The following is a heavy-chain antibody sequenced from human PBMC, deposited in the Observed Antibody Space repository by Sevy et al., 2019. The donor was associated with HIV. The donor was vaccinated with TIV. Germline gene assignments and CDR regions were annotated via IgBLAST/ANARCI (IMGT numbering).Heavy chain of an antibody. CDR3: ARAGCTKPYDY. Sequence: GGSLRLSCAASGFDFSIYSMSWVRQAPGKGLEWVSTLSFGCGKINYADSVTGRFTISRVNSKSSVYLQMNNMRVEDTAVYYCARAGCTKPYDYWGQGTLVTVSS. V-gene: IGHV3-23*01. D-gene: IGHD2-8*01. CDR1: GFDFSIYS. CDR2: LSFGCGKI. J-gene: IGHJ4*02.